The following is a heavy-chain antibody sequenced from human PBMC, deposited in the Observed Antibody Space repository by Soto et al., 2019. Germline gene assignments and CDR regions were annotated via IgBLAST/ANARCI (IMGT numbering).Heavy chain of an antibody. CDR1: GYTFTGYD. CDR2: INPNSGGT. J-gene: IGHJ4*02. D-gene: IGHD1-7*01. V-gene: IGHV1-2*02. Sequence: QVQLVQSGAEVKKPGASVKVSCKASGYTFTGYDMHWVRRAPGQGLEWMGWINPNSGGTNYAQKFQGRVTMTRDTSISTDYMELSRLRSADTAVYYYARELELAFDYWGQGTLVTVSS. CDR3: ARELELAFDY.